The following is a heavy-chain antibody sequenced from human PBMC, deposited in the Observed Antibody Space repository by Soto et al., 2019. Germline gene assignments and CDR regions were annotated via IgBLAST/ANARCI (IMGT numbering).Heavy chain of an antibody. CDR1: GGSISSISYY. CDR2: IYYSGST. CDR3: ASRTVTNPYYYYYMDV. Sequence: SETLSLTCTASGGSISSISYYWGWIRQPPGKGLEWIGSIYYSGSTYYNPSLKSRVTISVDTSKNQFSLKLSSVTAADTAVYYCASRTVTNPYYYYYMDVWGKGTTVTVSS. J-gene: IGHJ6*03. D-gene: IGHD4-17*01. V-gene: IGHV4-39*01.